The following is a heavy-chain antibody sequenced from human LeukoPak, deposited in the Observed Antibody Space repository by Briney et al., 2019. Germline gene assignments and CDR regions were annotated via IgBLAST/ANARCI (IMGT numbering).Heavy chain of an antibody. J-gene: IGHJ3*02. CDR2: ISASGDVT. CDR1: GITLTTSA. Sequence: GGSLRLSCAASGITLTTSAMGWVRQAPGRGLEWVSAISASGDVTFYADSLRGRFTISRDNSKRTLYLQMNGLRAEDTAIFYCAKSLFTSATGTGRAFHIWGQGTRVTVSS. V-gene: IGHV3-23*01. CDR3: AKSLFTSATGTGRAFHI. D-gene: IGHD1-1*01.